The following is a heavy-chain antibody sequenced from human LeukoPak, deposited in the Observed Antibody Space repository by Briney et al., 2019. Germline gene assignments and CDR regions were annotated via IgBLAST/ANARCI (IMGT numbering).Heavy chain of an antibody. Sequence: PGGSLRLSCAASGFTFSSYWMTWVRQAPGKGLEWVANINQDGSEKDYVDSVKGRFTISRDNAKNSLDLQMNNLRAEDTAVYFCAGGHYYSIYWGLGTLVTVSS. J-gene: IGHJ4*02. CDR1: GFTFSSYW. V-gene: IGHV3-7*02. CDR2: INQDGSEK. CDR3: AGGHYYSIY.